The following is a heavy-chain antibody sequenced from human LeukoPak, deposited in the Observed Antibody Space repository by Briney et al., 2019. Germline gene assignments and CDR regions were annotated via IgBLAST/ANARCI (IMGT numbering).Heavy chain of an antibody. CDR1: GGSISSYY. J-gene: IGHJ3*02. V-gene: IGHV4-59*01. CDR2: IYYSGST. CDR3: ARVLQLEREYAFDI. Sequence: SETLSLTCTVSGGSISSYYWSWIRQPPGKGLEWTGYIYYSGSTNYNPSLKSRVTISVDTSKNQFSLKLSSVTAADTAVYYCARVLQLEREYAFDIWGQGTMVTVSS. D-gene: IGHD1-1*01.